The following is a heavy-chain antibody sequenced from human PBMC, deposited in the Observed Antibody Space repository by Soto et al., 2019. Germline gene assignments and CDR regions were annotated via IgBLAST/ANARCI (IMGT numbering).Heavy chain of an antibody. CDR3: ARILGLELQDGYFDY. CDR2: IDWDDDK. J-gene: IGHJ4*02. V-gene: IGHV2-70*01. Sequence: SGPTLVKPTQTLTLTCTFSGFSLSTSGMCVSWIRQPPGKALEWLALIDWDDDKYYSTSLKTRLTISKGTSKNQVVLTMTNMDPVETATYYCARILGLELQDGYFDYWGQGTLVTVSS. D-gene: IGHD1-7*01. CDR1: GFSLSTSGMC.